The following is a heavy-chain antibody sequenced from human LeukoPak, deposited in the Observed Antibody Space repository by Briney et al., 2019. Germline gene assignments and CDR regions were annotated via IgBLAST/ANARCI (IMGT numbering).Heavy chain of an antibody. J-gene: IGHJ4*02. V-gene: IGHV1-69*05. CDR2: VIPIFGTA. CDR3: ARERRRYCSGGSCYIFDY. Sequence: SVKVSCKASGGTFSSYAISWVRQAPGQGLEWMGGVIPIFGTANYAQKFQGRVTITTDESTSTAYMELSSLRSEDTAVYYCARERRRYCSGGSCYIFDYWGQGTLVTVSS. D-gene: IGHD2-15*01. CDR1: GGTFSSYA.